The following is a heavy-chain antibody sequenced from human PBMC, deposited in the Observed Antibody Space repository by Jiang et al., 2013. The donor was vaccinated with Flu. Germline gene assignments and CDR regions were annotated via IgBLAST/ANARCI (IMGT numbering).Heavy chain of an antibody. V-gene: IGHV4-39*01. CDR3: ARLVPAYDILTDKSGGDYFDY. CDR1: GGSISSSSYY. Sequence: LLKPSETLSLTCTVSGGSISSSSYYWGWIRQPPGKGLEWIGSIYYSGSTYYNPSLKSRVTISVDTSKNQFSLKLSSVTAADTAVYYCARLVPAYDILTDKSGGDYFDYWGQGTLVTVSS. J-gene: IGHJ4*02. CDR2: IYYSGST. D-gene: IGHD3-9*01.